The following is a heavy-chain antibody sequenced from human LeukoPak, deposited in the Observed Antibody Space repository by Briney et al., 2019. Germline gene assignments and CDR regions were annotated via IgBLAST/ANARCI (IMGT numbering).Heavy chain of an antibody. J-gene: IGHJ4*02. CDR2: INSDGRIT. Sequence: QPGGSLTLSCAASGFTFSDYWMHWVRQAPGKGLVGVSRINSDGRITNYADSVKGRFTISRDNAKNTLYLQMNSLRADDTAVYYCARRNLYYGSGSYLDYWGQGALVTVSS. CDR3: ARRNLYYGSGSYLDY. V-gene: IGHV3-74*01. D-gene: IGHD3-10*01. CDR1: GFTFSDYW.